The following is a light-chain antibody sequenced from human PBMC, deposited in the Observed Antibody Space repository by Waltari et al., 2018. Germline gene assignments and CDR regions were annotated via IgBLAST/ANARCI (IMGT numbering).Light chain of an antibody. CDR1: QSVSSSY. J-gene: IGKJ2*01. V-gene: IGKV3-20*01. CDR3: QHFGSSLPYT. Sequence: EFVLTQSPGTLSLSPGERATLSCRASQSVSSSYLAWCQQQPGQAPSLLIYGASSSASGSPDRCSGSGAGADLTITTSSLVPEDYAAYYCQHFGSSLPYTFGQGTKLEIK. CDR2: GAS.